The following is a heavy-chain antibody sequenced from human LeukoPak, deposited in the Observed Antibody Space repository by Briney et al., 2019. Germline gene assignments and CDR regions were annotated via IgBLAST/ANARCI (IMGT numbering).Heavy chain of an antibody. J-gene: IGHJ4*02. Sequence: PGGSLRLSCAASGCTFSSYSMNWVRQAPGKGLEWVSSISSSSSYIYYADSVKGRFTISRDNAKNSLYLQMNSLRAEDTAVYYCARDLLSMGGDYWGQGTLVTVSS. D-gene: IGHD2-15*01. CDR1: GCTFSSYS. V-gene: IGHV3-21*01. CDR2: ISSSSSYI. CDR3: ARDLLSMGGDY.